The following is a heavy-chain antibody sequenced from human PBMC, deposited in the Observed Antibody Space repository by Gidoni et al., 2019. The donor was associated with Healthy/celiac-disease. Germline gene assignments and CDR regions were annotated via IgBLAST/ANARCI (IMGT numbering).Heavy chain of an antibody. CDR3: AREKIAARSYAFDY. CDR1: GGSFSGYY. J-gene: IGHJ4*02. Sequence: QVQLQQWGAGLLTPSETLSLTCAVYGGSFSGYYWSWIRQPPGKGLEWIGEINHSGSTNYNPSLKSRVTISVDTSKNQFSLKLSSVTAADTAVYYCAREKIAARSYAFDYWGQGTLVTVSS. V-gene: IGHV4-34*01. CDR2: INHSGST. D-gene: IGHD6-13*01.